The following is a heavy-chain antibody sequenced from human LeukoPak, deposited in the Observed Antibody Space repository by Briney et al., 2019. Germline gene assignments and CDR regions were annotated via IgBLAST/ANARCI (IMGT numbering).Heavy chain of an antibody. Sequence: GGSLRLSCAASGFTFSSYAMHWVRQAPGKGLEYVAAISNNGGSTYYADSVKGRFTISRDNSKNTLYLQMSSLRTEDTAVHFCVKDRIGGYFDFWGQGTLVSVSS. V-gene: IGHV3-64D*06. J-gene: IGHJ4*02. CDR1: GFTFSSYA. CDR2: ISNNGGST. D-gene: IGHD4-23*01. CDR3: VKDRIGGYFDF.